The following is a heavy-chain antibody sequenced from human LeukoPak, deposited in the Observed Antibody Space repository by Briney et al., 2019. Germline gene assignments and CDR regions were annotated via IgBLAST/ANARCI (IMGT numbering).Heavy chain of an antibody. D-gene: IGHD3-22*01. CDR2: IIPIFGTA. Sequence: ASVKVSCKASGGTFSSYAISWVRQAPGQGLEWMGGIIPIFGTANYAQKFQGRVTITADESTSTAYMELSSLRSEDTAVYYCATLAYYYDSSGPKDFDYWGQGTLVTVSS. J-gene: IGHJ4*02. CDR3: ATLAYYYDSSGPKDFDY. V-gene: IGHV1-69*13. CDR1: GGTFSSYA.